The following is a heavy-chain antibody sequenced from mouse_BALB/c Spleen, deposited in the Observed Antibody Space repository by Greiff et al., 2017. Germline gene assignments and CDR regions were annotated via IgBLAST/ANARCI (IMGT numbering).Heavy chain of an antibody. J-gene: IGHJ2*01. D-gene: IGHD3-2*01. Sequence: EVQVVESGGGLVQPGGSRKLSCAASGFTFSSYGMSWVRQTPDKRLEWVATISSGGSYTYYPDSVKGRFTISRDNAKNTLYLQMSSLKSEDTAMYYCAREGDSSDDYWGQGTTLTVSS. CDR2: ISSGGSYT. CDR1: GFTFSSYG. V-gene: IGHV5-6*01. CDR3: AREGDSSDDY.